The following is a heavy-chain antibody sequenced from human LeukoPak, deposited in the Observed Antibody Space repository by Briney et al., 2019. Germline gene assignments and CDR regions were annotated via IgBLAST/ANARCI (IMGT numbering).Heavy chain of an antibody. CDR3: ARDRSGYYSEYFQH. CDR1: GFTFGDYA. Sequence: PGRPLRLSCTASGFTFGDYAMTWVRQAPGKGLEWVGFIRSKAYGGTTGYAASVKGRFTISRDDSKSIAYLEMNSLKTEDTAVYYCARDRSGYYSEYFQHWGQGTLVTVSS. D-gene: IGHD3-22*01. V-gene: IGHV3-49*04. CDR2: IRSKAYGGTT. J-gene: IGHJ1*01.